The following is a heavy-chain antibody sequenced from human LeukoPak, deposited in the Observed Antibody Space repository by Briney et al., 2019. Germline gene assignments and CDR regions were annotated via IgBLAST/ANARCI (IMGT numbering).Heavy chain of an antibody. V-gene: IGHV3-15*01. CDR1: GFTFSNAW. CDR3: TTEFGSGYYFDY. CDR2: IKSKSNGGTT. D-gene: IGHD6-19*01. J-gene: IGHJ4*02. Sequence: GGSLRLSCAVSGFTFSNAWMSWVRQAPGKGLEWVGRIKSKSNGGTTDYTAPVKGRFAISRDDSKNTLYLQMSSLETEDTAVYYCTTEFGSGYYFDYWGQGTLVTVSS.